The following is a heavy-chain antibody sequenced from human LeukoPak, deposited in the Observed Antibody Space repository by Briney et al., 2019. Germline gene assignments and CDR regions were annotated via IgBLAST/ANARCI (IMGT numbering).Heavy chain of an antibody. CDR1: GFTFSSYG. V-gene: IGHV3-30*02. D-gene: IGHD2-8*01. CDR2: IRYDESRI. Sequence: GGSLRLSCAASGFTFSSYGMHWVRQAPGKGLEWVTFIRYDESRIFYADSVKGRFTISRDNSKNTLYLQMDSPRPEDTAIYYCAKPQMVGFGKTHYLDYGGPGNLGPRLL. CDR3: AKPQMVGFGKTHYLDY. J-gene: IGHJ4*02.